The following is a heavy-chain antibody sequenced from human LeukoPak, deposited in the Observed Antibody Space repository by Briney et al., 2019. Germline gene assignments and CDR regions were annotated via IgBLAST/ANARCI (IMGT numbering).Heavy chain of an antibody. Sequence: GGSLRLSCAASGFTVSYNYMSWVRQAPGKGLEWVSVIYTGGSTDYADSVKGRFTISRDNSKNTLYLQMNSLRAEDTAVYYCARDRVYYDTVYYGMDVWGQGTTVTVSS. CDR3: ARDRVYYDTVYYGMDV. J-gene: IGHJ6*02. D-gene: IGHD3-9*01. CDR1: GFTVSYNY. CDR2: IYTGGST. V-gene: IGHV3-53*01.